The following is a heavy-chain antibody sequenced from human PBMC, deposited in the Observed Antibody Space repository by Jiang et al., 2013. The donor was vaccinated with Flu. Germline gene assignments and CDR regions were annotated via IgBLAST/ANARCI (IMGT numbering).Heavy chain of an antibody. Sequence: GSGLVKPSETLSLTCTVSDGTISSYFWTWIRQSPGKGLEWIGDIYHTGISNSNPSLKSRVTISVDTSKNQFSLKLSSVTAADTAVYYCAREEGYDHTDAFDIWGQGTMVTVSS. D-gene: IGHD2-2*01. V-gene: IGHV4-59*01. CDR2: IYHTGIS. CDR3: AREEGYDHTDAFDI. CDR1: DGTISSYF. J-gene: IGHJ3*02.